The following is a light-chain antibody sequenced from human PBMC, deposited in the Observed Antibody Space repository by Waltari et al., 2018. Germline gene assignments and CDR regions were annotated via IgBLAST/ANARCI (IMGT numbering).Light chain of an antibody. CDR1: SSNIGSNS. V-gene: IGLV1-51*01. CDR2: DNN. Sequence: QSVLTQPPSVSAAPGQKVTISCSGSSSNIGSNSVSWYQQLPGTAPKLLIYDNNKRPSGIPDRFSGSKSGTSATLGTTGLQTGDEADYYCGTWDSGLSAWVFGGGTKLTVL. J-gene: IGLJ3*02. CDR3: GTWDSGLSAWV.